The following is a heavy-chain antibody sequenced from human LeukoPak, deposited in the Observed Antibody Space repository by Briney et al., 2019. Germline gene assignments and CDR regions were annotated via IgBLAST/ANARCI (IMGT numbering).Heavy chain of an antibody. D-gene: IGHD3-10*02. J-gene: IGHJ6*04. Sequence: GGSLRLSCSASGFTFSTYWMTWVRQAPGKGLEWVANINQDGSQKYYVDSVKGRFTISRDNAKNSLYLQMNSLRAEDTAVYNCAELGITMIGGVWGKGTTVTISS. CDR1: GFTFSTYW. CDR2: INQDGSQK. V-gene: IGHV3-7*01. CDR3: AELGITMIGGV.